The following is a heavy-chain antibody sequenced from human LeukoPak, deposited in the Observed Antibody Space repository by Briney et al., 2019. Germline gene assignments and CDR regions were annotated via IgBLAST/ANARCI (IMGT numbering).Heavy chain of an antibody. CDR2: ISSSGSII. CDR1: EFTFSSYG. V-gene: IGHV3-48*03. CDR3: ARDPIDF. Sequence: GGSLRLSCAASEFTFSSYGINWVRQAPGKGLEWVSYISSSGSIIYYSDSVKGRFTISRDKAKNSLFLQMNSLRAEDTAVYYCARDPIDFWGQGTLVTVSS. J-gene: IGHJ4*02.